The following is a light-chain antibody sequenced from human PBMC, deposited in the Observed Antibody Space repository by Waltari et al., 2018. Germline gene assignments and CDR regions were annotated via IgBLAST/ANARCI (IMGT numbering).Light chain of an antibody. CDR2: AAS. J-gene: IGKJ4*01. CDR1: QGISSY. V-gene: IGKV1-9*01. Sequence: DIQLXXSPSFLSASVGDRVTXPCRASQGISSYLAWYQQKPGKAPKLLIYAASTLQSGVPSRFSGSGSGTEFXXTISSLQPEDFATYXXQXLNSLLTFGXGTKVEIK. CDR3: QXLNSLLT.